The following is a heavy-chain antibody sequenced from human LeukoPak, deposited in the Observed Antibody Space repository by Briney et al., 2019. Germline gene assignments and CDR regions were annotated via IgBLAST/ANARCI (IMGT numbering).Heavy chain of an antibody. V-gene: IGHV3-20*04. D-gene: IGHD6-19*01. Sequence: PGGSLRLSCAASGVTFDDYGMSWVRQAPGKGLEWVSVINWNGGSTGYADSVKSRFTISRYNAKNSLYLQMNSLRAYDAAWCYCARSSGSGWYEEGFDYWGQGKLVTVSS. J-gene: IGHJ4*02. CDR3: ARSSGSGWYEEGFDY. CDR1: GVTFDDYG. CDR2: INWNGGST.